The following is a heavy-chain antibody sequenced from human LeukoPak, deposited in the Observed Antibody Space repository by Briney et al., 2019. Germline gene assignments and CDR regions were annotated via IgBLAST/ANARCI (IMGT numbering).Heavy chain of an antibody. V-gene: IGHV4-59*08. D-gene: IGHD2/OR15-2a*01. J-gene: IGHJ4*02. Sequence: PSETLSLACTVSGGSIIGHWWSWTRQPPGKGLEWIGDIFYSGGSTNYNPSLKSRLTMSLDTSKNQFSLKLTSVTAADTAMYYCARRNTADASIDFWGQGTLVTASS. CDR2: IFYSGGST. CDR1: GGSIIGHW. CDR3: ARRNTADASIDF.